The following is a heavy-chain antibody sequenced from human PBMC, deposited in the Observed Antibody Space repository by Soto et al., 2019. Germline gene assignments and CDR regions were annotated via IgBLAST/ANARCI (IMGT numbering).Heavy chain of an antibody. Sequence: GGSLRLSCAASGFTFSSYAMTWVRQAPGQGLEWVSTISGSGITTYYADSVKGRFTVSRGSSDNTLYLQMNSLRVEDTAIYYCVKLLYQGDYHPLDYWGQGALVTVSS. D-gene: IGHD4-17*01. J-gene: IGHJ4*02. CDR3: VKLLYQGDYHPLDY. V-gene: IGHV3-23*01. CDR2: ISGSGITT. CDR1: GFTFSSYA.